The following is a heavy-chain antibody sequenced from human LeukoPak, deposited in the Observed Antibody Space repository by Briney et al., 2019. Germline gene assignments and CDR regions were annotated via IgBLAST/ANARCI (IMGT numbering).Heavy chain of an antibody. D-gene: IGHD6-13*01. J-gene: IGHJ4*02. CDR3: ARLSSSWPPYYFDY. V-gene: IGHV4-39*01. CDR1: GGSISSSSYY. Sequence: PSETLSLTCTVSGGSISSSSYYWGWIRQPPGKGLEWIGSIYYSGSTYYNPSLKSRVTISVDTSKNQFSLKLSSVTAADTAVYYCARLSSSWPPYYFDYWGQGTLVTVSS. CDR2: IYYSGST.